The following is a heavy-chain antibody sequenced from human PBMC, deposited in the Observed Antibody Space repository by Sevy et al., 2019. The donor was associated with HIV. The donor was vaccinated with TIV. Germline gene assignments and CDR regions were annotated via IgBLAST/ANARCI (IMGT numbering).Heavy chain of an antibody. D-gene: IGHD2-2*01. CDR2: ISGSGGST. J-gene: IGHJ1*01. CDR1: GFTFSSYA. Sequence: GGSLRLSCAASGFTFSSYAMSWVRQAPGKGLEWVSGISGSGGSTYYADSVKGRFTISRDNSKNTLYLQMNSLRAEDTAVYYCAKDLRAAANAEYFQHWGQDTLVTVSS. V-gene: IGHV3-23*01. CDR3: AKDLRAAANAEYFQH.